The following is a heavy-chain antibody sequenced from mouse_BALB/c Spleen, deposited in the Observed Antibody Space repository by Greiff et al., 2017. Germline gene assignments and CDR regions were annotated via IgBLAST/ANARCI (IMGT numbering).Heavy chain of an antibody. CDR3: ARVYYGGAMDY. CDR1: GFSLTSYG. CDR2: IWAGGST. D-gene: IGHD2-1*01. J-gene: IGHJ4*01. Sequence: VKLVESGPGLVAPSQSLSITCTVSGFSLTSYGVHWVRQPPGKGLEWLGVIWAGGSTNYNSALMSRLSISKDNSKSQVFLKMNSLQTDDTAMYYCARVYYGGAMDYWGQGTSVTVSS. V-gene: IGHV2-9*02.